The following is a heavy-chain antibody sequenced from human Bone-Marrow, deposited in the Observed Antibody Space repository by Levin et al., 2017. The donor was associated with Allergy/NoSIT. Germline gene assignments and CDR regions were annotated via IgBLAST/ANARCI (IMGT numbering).Heavy chain of an antibody. CDR1: GDSIISTNY. Sequence: PSETLSLTCAVSGDSIISTNYWTWVRQSPGKGLEWIGEIFHTGRTFYSPSLRSRVTMSVDKSKNQFSLRLTSVTTADTAIYFCAGSNVYGSGSYFPWGQGTLVTVSS. CDR2: IFHTGRT. J-gene: IGHJ5*02. CDR3: AGSNVYGSGSYFP. V-gene: IGHV4-4*02. D-gene: IGHD3-10*01.